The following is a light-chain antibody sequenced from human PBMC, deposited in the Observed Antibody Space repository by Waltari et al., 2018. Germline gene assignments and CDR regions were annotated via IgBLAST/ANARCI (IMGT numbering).Light chain of an antibody. CDR3: QVWYGNSVV. Sequence: WYQQQPVRSPGLIVSQNSRRPSGIPERVSGSNSGNTATLMISGTQTIDEADYYCQVWYGNSVVFGGGTKLAVL. V-gene: IGLV3-1*01. CDR2: QNS. J-gene: IGLJ2*01.